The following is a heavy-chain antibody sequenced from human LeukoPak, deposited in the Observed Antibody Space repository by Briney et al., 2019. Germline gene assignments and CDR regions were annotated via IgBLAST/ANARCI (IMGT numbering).Heavy chain of an antibody. CDR3: AKDLDRHIVVVTASAVDY. V-gene: IGHV3-30*18. J-gene: IGHJ4*02. CDR1: GFTFDDYA. D-gene: IGHD2-21*02. Sequence: GGTLRLSCAASGFTFDDYAMHWVRQAPGKGLEWVAVISYDGSKKYYADPVKGRFTISRDNSKNTLYLQMNSLRTEDTAVYYCAKDLDRHIVVVTASAVDYWGQGTLVTVSS. CDR2: ISYDGSKK.